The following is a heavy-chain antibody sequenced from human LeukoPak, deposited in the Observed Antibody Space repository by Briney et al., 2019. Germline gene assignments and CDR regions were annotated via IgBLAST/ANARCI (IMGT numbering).Heavy chain of an antibody. CDR2: ITASGTAM. CDR3: ASSGSYRFDY. D-gene: IGHD1-26*01. V-gene: IGHV3-48*02. Sequence: GGSLRLSCAASGFTFDNYAMNWVRQAPGKGLEWVSHITASGTAMFYADSVKGRFTISRDNAKNSLYLQMNSLRDEDTAVYYCASSGSYRFDYWGQGTLVTVSS. CDR1: GFTFDNYA. J-gene: IGHJ4*02.